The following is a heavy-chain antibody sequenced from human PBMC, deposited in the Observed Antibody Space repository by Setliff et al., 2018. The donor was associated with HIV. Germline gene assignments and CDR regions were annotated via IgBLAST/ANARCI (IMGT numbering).Heavy chain of an antibody. CDR1: GYTFRANY. V-gene: IGHV1-2*02. CDR2: INPFTGGT. CDR3: ARDGGPGSGWGDYSYYYSMDV. Sequence: ASVKVSCKASGYTFRANYIHWVRQAPGQGLVWMGWINPFTGGTNYAQKFQGRVTMTRDTSINTAYMELTSLKSDDTAVYYCARDGGPGSGWGDYSYYYSMDVWGKGTTVTVSS. J-gene: IGHJ6*04. D-gene: IGHD6-19*01.